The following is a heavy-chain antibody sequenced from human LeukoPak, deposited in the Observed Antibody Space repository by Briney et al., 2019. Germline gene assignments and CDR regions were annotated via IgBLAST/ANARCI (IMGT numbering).Heavy chain of an antibody. V-gene: IGHV3-33*08. CDR1: GSTFSSYG. CDR3: ATDAGHWFDP. CDR2: IWYDGNNK. Sequence: GGSLRLSCAASGSTFSSYGMNWVRQAPGKGLEWVAVIWYDGNNKYYADSVKGRFTISRDNSKNTLFLQMNSLRAEDTAVYYCATDAGHWFDPWGQGTLVTVSS. J-gene: IGHJ5*02.